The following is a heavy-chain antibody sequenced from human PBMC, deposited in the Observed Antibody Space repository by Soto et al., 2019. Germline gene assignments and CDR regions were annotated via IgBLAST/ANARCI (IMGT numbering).Heavy chain of an antibody. CDR2: IGTAGDT. Sequence: GSLRLSCAASGFTFSSYDMHWVRQATGKGLEWVSAIGTAGDTYYPGSVKGRFTISRENAKNSLYLQMNSLRAGDTAVYYCARSKSIVGAKGYMDVWGKGTTVTVSS. J-gene: IGHJ6*03. CDR3: ARSKSIVGAKGYMDV. D-gene: IGHD1-26*01. CDR1: GFTFSSYD. V-gene: IGHV3-13*01.